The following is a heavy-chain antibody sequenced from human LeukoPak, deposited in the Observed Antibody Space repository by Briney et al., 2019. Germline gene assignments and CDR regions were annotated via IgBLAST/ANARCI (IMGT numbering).Heavy chain of an antibody. Sequence: PGGSLRLSCAASGFTFDDYGMSWVRQAPGKGLEWVSGINWNGGSTGYADSVKGRFTISRDNAKNSLYLQMNSPRAEDTALYYCARDPNKAYGDQFDYWGQGTLVTVSS. CDR2: INWNGGST. CDR3: ARDPNKAYGDQFDY. V-gene: IGHV3-20*04. CDR1: GFTFDDYG. J-gene: IGHJ4*02. D-gene: IGHD4-17*01.